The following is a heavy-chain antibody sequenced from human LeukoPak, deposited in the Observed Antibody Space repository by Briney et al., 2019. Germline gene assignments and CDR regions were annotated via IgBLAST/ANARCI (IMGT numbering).Heavy chain of an antibody. CDR1: GFTFSSYA. CDR2: IWYDGSNK. CDR3: AREGPRGNSQFDY. V-gene: IGHV3-33*08. J-gene: IGHJ4*02. D-gene: IGHD2/OR15-2a*01. Sequence: GGSLRLSCAASGFTFSSYAMHWVRQAPGKGLEWVALIWYDGSNKYYTDSVKGRLTISRDNSKNTLYLQMNSLRAEDTAIYYCAREGPRGNSQFDYWGQGTLVTVSS.